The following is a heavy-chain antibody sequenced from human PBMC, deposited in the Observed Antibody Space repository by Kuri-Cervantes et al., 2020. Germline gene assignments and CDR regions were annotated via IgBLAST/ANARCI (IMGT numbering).Heavy chain of an antibody. D-gene: IGHD7-27*01. CDR3: QCPISELTGGWQEGDY. Sequence: GGFLRPSCAASGFTFSSYGMHWGSQAPGKGLEWVAFIRYDGSKKYYADSVKGRFTISRDKVKNTLYLQMNSLRAEDTAVYYCQCPISELTGGWQEGDYWGQGTLVTVSS. J-gene: IGHJ4*02. V-gene: IGHV3-30*02. CDR1: GFTFSSYG. CDR2: IRYDGSKK.